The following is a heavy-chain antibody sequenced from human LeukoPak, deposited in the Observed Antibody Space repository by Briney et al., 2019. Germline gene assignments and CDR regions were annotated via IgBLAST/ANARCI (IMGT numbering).Heavy chain of an antibody. J-gene: IGHJ4*02. V-gene: IGHV2-70*11. CDR1: GFSLSTNGMC. CDR3: ARIRSDYYDNTGYYYFDY. CDR2: LDWDDDK. D-gene: IGHD3-22*01. Sequence: SGPALVKPTQTLTLTCTFSGFSLSTNGMCVSWIRQPPGKALEWLARLDWDDDKYYSTSLKTRLTISKDTSKNQVVLTMTNMAPVDTATYYCARIRSDYYDNTGYYYFDYWGQGTLVTVSS.